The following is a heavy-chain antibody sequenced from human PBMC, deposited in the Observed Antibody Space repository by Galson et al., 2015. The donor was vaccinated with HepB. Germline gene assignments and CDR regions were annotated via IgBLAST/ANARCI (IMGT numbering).Heavy chain of an antibody. CDR2: IVVGSGNT. J-gene: IGHJ3*02. CDR3: ASDSSGYYSDAFDI. D-gene: IGHD3-22*01. CDR1: EFTFTSSA. Sequence: SVKVSCKASEFTFTSSAVQWVRQARGQRLEWIGWIVVGSGNTNYAQKFQERVTITRDMSTSTAYMELSSLRSEDTAVYYCASDSSGYYSDAFDIWGQGTMVTVSS. V-gene: IGHV1-58*01.